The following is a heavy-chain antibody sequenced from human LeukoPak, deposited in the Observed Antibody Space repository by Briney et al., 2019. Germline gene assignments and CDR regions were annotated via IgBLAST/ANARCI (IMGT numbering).Heavy chain of an antibody. CDR1: GFTFSSYW. V-gene: IGHV3-7*01. CDR3: ATYSSLNRREFQY. CDR2: IKTDGSEK. J-gene: IGHJ1*01. Sequence: GGSLRLSCAASGFTFSSYWMSWVRQAPGKGLQWAANIKTDGSEKYYVDSVRGRFTISRDNAKNSLYLQMNSLRAEDTAVYYCATYSSLNRREFQYWGQGTLLTVSS. D-gene: IGHD3-22*01.